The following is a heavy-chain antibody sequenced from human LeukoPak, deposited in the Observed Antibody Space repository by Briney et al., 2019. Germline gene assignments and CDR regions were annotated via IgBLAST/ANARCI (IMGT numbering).Heavy chain of an antibody. D-gene: IGHD6-13*01. CDR3: TRDLVSTWYVY. J-gene: IGHJ4*02. CDR1: GFTFRVHY. Sequence: GGSLRLSCGAWGFTFRVHYMVWVPEARGKGRVWFGRIRNKGKSYSTEYAASVNGRFTLSRDNSKNSLSLQMTSLKTEDPAVYYCTRDLVSTWYVYWGQGTLVTVSS. V-gene: IGHV3-72*01. CDR2: IRNKGKSYST.